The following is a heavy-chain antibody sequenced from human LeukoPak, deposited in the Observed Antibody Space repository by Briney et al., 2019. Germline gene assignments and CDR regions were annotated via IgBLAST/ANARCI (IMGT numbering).Heavy chain of an antibody. V-gene: IGHV1-18*01. CDR3: AREPSGYWAQNWFDP. CDR1: GYTFTSYG. J-gene: IGHJ5*02. D-gene: IGHD3-22*01. CDR2: ISAYNGNT. Sequence: ASVKVSCKASGYTFTSYGISWVRQAPGQGLEWMGWISAYNGNTNYAQKLQGRVTMTTDTSTSTAYMELRSLRSDDTAVYYCAREPSGYWAQNWFDPWGQGTLVTVSS.